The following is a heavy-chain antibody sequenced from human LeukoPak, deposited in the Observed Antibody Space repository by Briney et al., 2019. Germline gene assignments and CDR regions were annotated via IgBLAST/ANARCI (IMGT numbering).Heavy chain of an antibody. CDR3: ARLSKGRYFDYIFDH. V-gene: IGHV4-39*01. D-gene: IGHD3-9*01. Sequence: PSETLSLTCTVSVGSVSSYEYYWGWIRQPPGKGLEWIGNTYYTGSTYYNPSLRSRVTMSVDTSKNQFSLKMSSVTAADTAVYYCARLSKGRYFDYIFDHWGQGTVVTVSS. J-gene: IGHJ4*02. CDR1: VGSVSSYEYY. CDR2: TYYTGST.